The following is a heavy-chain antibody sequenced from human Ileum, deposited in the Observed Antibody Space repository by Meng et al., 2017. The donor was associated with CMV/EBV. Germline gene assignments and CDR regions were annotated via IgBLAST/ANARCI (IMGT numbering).Heavy chain of an antibody. CDR1: GFTFSGYG. V-gene: IGHV3-30*02. D-gene: IGHD3-10*01. CDR2: IRYDGGDN. Sequence: GESLKISCAASGFTFSGYGMHWVRQAPGKGLEWVAFIRYDGGDNYCADSVKGRFTISRDNSKNTLYLQMNSLRTDDTAVYYCAKGRVVRGPFDSWGHGTLVTVSS. CDR3: AKGRVVRGPFDS. J-gene: IGHJ4*01.